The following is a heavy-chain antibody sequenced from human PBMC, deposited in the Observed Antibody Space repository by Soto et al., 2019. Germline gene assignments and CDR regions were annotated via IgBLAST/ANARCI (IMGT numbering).Heavy chain of an antibody. Sequence: QITLKESGPTLVKPTQTLTLTCTFSGLSLTTSGVGVSWIRQPPGKALEWLAVIYWDNDKRFSPSLKTRLTLTRDPXKNQVLLTMTNMDPVDPGTYYCSQGGSGSYYGMDVWGQGTTVTVSS. J-gene: IGHJ6*02. CDR2: IYWDNDK. D-gene: IGHD3-10*01. CDR3: SQGGSGSYYGMDV. CDR1: GLSLTTSGVG. V-gene: IGHV2-5*02.